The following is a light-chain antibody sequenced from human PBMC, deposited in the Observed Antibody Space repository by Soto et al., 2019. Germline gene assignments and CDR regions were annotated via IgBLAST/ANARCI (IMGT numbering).Light chain of an antibody. CDR2: GAS. J-gene: IGKJ5*01. CDR3: QQYNNPIT. V-gene: IGKV3-15*01. Sequence: EIVMTHSPATLSVSPGERATLSCRASQSVRSNLAWYQQKPGQAPRLLIYGASTRATGIPARFSDSGSGTEFTLTISSMKSEDFAVDHCQQYNNPITFGQGTRLEIK. CDR1: QSVRSN.